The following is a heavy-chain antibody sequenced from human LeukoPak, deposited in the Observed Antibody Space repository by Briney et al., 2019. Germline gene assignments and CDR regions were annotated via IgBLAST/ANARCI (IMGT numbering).Heavy chain of an antibody. CDR2: ISTYNGHT. V-gene: IGHV1-18*01. J-gene: IGHJ4*02. CDR1: GYTFTRYT. CDR3: AREFRSGSYSEFDY. D-gene: IGHD1-26*01. Sequence: ASVKVSCKASGYTFTRYTITWVRQAPGQGPEWMGRISTYNGHTNYAQKLQGRVTMTTDTSTSTAYMELRSLRSDDTAVYYCAREFRSGSYSEFDYWGQGTLVTVSS.